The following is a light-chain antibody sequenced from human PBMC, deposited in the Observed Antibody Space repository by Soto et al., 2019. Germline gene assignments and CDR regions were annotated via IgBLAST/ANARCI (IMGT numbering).Light chain of an antibody. CDR3: QQYNNRPWT. CDR2: GAA. Sequence: EVLMTQFLATLSMSPGTRATLSCRTRHRCSSNGAWYQQKPGQAPRRLIYGAASRANGMPARCSGSVFETEYTLLTISRQSEDFGVDYCQQYNNRPWTFGQGTKVDI. V-gene: IGKV3-15*01. CDR1: HRCSSN. J-gene: IGKJ1*01.